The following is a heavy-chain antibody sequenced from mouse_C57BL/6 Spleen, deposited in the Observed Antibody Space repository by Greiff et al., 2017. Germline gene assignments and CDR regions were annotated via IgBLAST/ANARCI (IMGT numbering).Heavy chain of an antibody. CDR1: GYTFTSYT. CDR3: ARSLYDGIGYYAMDY. J-gene: IGHJ4*01. CDR2: INPSSGYT. Sequence: QVQLQQSGAELARPGASVKMSCKASGYTFTSYTMHWVKQRPGQGLEWIGYINPSSGYTKDNQKFKDKATLTADKSSSPAYMQLSSLTSEDSAVYYCARSLYDGIGYYAMDYWGQGTSVTVSS. V-gene: IGHV1-4*01. D-gene: IGHD2-3*01.